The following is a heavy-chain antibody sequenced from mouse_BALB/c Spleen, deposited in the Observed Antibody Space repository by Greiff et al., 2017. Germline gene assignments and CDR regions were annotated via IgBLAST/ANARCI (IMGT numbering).Heavy chain of an antibody. CDR1: GYTFTDYN. CDR3: GREGSYAVPYSFDY. CDR2: IYPYNGST. Sequence: EVQVVESGPELVKPGASVNISCKASGYTFTDYNMYWVKQSHGKSLEWIGYIYPYNGSTGYNQKFKSQATLTVDNSSSTAYMELRSLTSEDSAVCYCGREGSYAVPYSFDYWGQGTTLTVSA. V-gene: IGHV1S29*02. J-gene: IGHJ2*01. D-gene: IGHD1-1*01.